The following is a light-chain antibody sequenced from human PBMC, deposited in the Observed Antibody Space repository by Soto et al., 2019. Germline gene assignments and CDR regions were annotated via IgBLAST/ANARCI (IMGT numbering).Light chain of an antibody. CDR1: QSVSSSY. Sequence: EIVLTQSPGTLSLSPGERATLSCRASQSVSSSYLAWYQQKPGQAPRLLIYGASSRATGIPDRFSGSGSGTDFNLTISRLEPEDLAVYYCQQYGSSPLTFGEGTKVEIK. CDR2: GAS. J-gene: IGKJ1*01. CDR3: QQYGSSPLT. V-gene: IGKV3-20*01.